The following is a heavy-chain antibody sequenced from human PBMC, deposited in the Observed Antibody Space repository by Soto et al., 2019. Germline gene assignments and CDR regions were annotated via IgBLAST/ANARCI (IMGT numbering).Heavy chain of an antibody. CDR1: GGSISSYY. J-gene: IGHJ5*02. Sequence: PSETLSLTCTVSGGSISSYYWSWIRQPPGKGLEWIGYIYYSGSTNYNPSLKSRVTISVDTSKNQFSLKLSSVTAADTAVYYCARGAYYDFWSGYWFDPWGQGTLVTVSS. CDR3: ARGAYYDFWSGYWFDP. CDR2: IYYSGST. V-gene: IGHV4-59*01. D-gene: IGHD3-3*01.